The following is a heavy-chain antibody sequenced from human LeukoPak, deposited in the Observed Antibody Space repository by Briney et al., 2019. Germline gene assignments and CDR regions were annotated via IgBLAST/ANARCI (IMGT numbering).Heavy chain of an antibody. CDR2: INQDGNEK. Sequence: GGSLRLSCATSGFTFSNYWMNWVRQAPGKGLEWVASINQDGNEKYYVDSMKGRFTISRDNAKSLLYLQMNSLRAEDTAVYYCARAPGYRSFLDYWGQGTLVTVSS. J-gene: IGHJ4*02. V-gene: IGHV3-7*01. CDR3: ARAPGYRSFLDY. D-gene: IGHD6-13*01. CDR1: GFTFSNYW.